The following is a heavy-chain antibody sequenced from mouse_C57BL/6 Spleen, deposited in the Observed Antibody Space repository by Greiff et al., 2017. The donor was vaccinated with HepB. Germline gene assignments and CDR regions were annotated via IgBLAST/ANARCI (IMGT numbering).Heavy chain of an antibody. CDR3: ARTTVVATRDAMDY. V-gene: IGHV1-69*01. D-gene: IGHD1-1*01. CDR1: GYTFTSYW. J-gene: IGHJ4*01. CDR2: IDPSDSYT. Sequence: LVESGAELVMPGASVKLSCKASGYTFTSYWMHWVKQRPGQGLEWIGEIDPSDSYTNYNQKFKGKSTLTVDKSSSTAYMQLSSLTSEDSAVYYCARTTVVATRDAMDYWGQGTSVTVSS.